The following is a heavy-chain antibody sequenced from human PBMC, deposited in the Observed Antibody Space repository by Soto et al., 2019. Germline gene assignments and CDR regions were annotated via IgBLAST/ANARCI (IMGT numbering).Heavy chain of an antibody. CDR3: ARDPVVGATRVWFDP. D-gene: IGHD1-26*01. CDR1: GFTFSSYW. Sequence: GGSLRLSCAASGFTFSSYWMSWVRQAPGKGLEWVANIKQDGSEKYYVDSVKGRFTISRDNAKNSLYLQMNSLRAEDTAVYYCARDPVVGATRVWFDPWGQGTLVTVSS. V-gene: IGHV3-7*01. J-gene: IGHJ5*02. CDR2: IKQDGSEK.